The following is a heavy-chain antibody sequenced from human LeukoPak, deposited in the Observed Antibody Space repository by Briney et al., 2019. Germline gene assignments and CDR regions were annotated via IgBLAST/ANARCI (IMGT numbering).Heavy chain of an antibody. V-gene: IGHV1-18*01. J-gene: IGHJ6*03. CDR2: IGTYNGNT. D-gene: IGHD6-13*01. Sequence: ASVKVSCKASGYTFTSYGISWVRQAPGQGLEWMGWIGTYNGNTNYAQKFQGRVTMTTDTSTSTAYMELRSLRSEDTAVYYCASRYSSSWYLPHYYYYYMDVWGKGTTVTVSS. CDR3: ASRYSSSWYLPHYYYYYMDV. CDR1: GYTFTSYG.